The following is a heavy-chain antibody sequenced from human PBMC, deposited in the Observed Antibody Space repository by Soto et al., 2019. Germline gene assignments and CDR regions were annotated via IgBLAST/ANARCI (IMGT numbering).Heavy chain of an antibody. J-gene: IGHJ6*03. Sequence: GGTLRLSCAASGFTFSSYSMNWVRQAPGKGLEWVSSISSSSSYIYYADSVKGRFTISRDNAKNSLYLQMNSLRAEDTAVYYCARARDYYYYYMDVWGKGTTVTVSS. V-gene: IGHV3-21*01. CDR3: ARARDYYYYYMDV. CDR2: ISSSSSYI. CDR1: GFTFSSYS.